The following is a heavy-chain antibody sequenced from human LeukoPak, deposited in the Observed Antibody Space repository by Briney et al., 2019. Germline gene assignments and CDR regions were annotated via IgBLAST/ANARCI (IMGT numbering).Heavy chain of an antibody. D-gene: IGHD5-18*01. Sequence: GGSLRLSCAASGFTFSSYSMNWVRQAPGKGLEWVSSISSSSSYIYYADSVKGRFTISRDNAKNSLYLQMNSLRAEDTAVYYCARDRMALSTAMVPGWFDPWGQGTLVTVSS. CDR2: ISSSSSYI. J-gene: IGHJ5*02. CDR3: ARDRMALSTAMVPGWFDP. CDR1: GFTFSSYS. V-gene: IGHV3-21*01.